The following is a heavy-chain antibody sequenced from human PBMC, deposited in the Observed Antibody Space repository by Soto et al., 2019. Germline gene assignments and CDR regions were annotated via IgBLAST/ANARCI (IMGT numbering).Heavy chain of an antibody. J-gene: IGHJ6*02. CDR1: GFTFSSYW. V-gene: IGHV3-33*08. D-gene: IGHD6-13*01. Sequence: GGSLRLSCAASGFTFSSYWMHWVSQTTGKGLEWVAVIWYDGSNKYYADSVKGRFTISRDNSKNTLYLQMNSLRAEDTAVYYCARDSWSSSPFGYYYYGMDVWGQGTTVTVSS. CDR2: IWYDGSNK. CDR3: ARDSWSSSPFGYYYYGMDV.